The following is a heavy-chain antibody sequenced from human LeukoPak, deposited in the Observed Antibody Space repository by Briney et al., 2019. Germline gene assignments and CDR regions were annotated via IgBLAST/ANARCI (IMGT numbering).Heavy chain of an antibody. V-gene: IGHV4-61*02. J-gene: IGHJ4*02. Sequence: SETLFLTCNVSGDSINSGRNYWSWIRQPAGKGLEWIGRIHGSGNTNYNPSLKSRVTMSVDTSKNQFSLKLCSVTAADTAVYYCARHLAPSSGYLTLDYWGQGTLVTVSS. CDR2: IHGSGNT. CDR3: ARHLAPSSGYLTLDY. D-gene: IGHD3-22*01. CDR1: GDSINSGRNY.